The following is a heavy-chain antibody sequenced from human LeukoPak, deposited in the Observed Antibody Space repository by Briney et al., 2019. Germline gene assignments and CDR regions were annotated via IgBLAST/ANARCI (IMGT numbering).Heavy chain of an antibody. CDR1: GGTFSSYA. CDR2: IIPIFGTA. V-gene: IGHV1-69*05. J-gene: IGHJ3*02. CDR3: ASSGRTAIGAFDI. D-gene: IGHD2-21*02. Sequence: SVKVSCKASGGTFSSYAISWVRQAPGHGLEWIGGIIPIFGTANYAQKFQGRVTITTDESTSTAYMELSSLRSEDTAVYYCASSGRTAIGAFDIWGQGTMVTVSS.